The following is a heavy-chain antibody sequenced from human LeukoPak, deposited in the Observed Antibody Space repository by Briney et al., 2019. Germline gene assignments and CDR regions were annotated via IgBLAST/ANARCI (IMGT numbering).Heavy chain of an antibody. Sequence: PSETLSLTCAVYGGSFSGYYWSWIRQPPGKGLEWIGEINHSGSTNYNPSLKSRVTISVDTSKNQFSLKLSSVTAADTAVYYCAREEGPTYDFWSGYRGPFYFDYWGQGTLVTVSS. CDR1: GGSFSGYY. V-gene: IGHV4-34*01. J-gene: IGHJ4*02. D-gene: IGHD3-3*01. CDR2: INHSGST. CDR3: AREEGPTYDFWSGYRGPFYFDY.